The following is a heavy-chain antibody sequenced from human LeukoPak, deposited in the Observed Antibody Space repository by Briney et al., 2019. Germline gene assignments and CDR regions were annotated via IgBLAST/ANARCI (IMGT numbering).Heavy chain of an antibody. CDR2: IDYSTST. D-gene: IGHD3-22*01. V-gene: IGHV4-31*03. CDR1: GGSISSGGYY. J-gene: IGHJ5*02. CDR3: ARDEDYYDSSGFDP. Sequence: SQTLSLTCTVSGGSISSGGYYWSWIRQHPGKGLEWIGDIDYSTSTYYNPSLKSRVTTSVDTSKNQFSLKLSSVTAADTAVYYCARDEDYYDSSGFDPWGQGTLVTVSS.